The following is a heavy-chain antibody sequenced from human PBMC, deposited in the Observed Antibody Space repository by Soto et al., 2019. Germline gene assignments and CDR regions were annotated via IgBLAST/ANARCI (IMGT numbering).Heavy chain of an antibody. D-gene: IGHD6-13*01. Sequence: QVQLVESGGGVVQPGRSLRLSCAASGFTFSSYGMHWVRQAPRKGLEWVAVISYDGSNKYYADSVKGRFTISRDNSKNTLYLQMNSLRAEDTAVYYCAKDSIAAAGPGEWEDYYYGMDVWGQGTTVTVSS. CDR2: ISYDGSNK. CDR3: AKDSIAAAGPGEWEDYYYGMDV. CDR1: GFTFSSYG. V-gene: IGHV3-30*18. J-gene: IGHJ6*02.